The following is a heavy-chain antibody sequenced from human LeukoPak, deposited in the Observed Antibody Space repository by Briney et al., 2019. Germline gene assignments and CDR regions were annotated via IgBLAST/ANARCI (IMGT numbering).Heavy chain of an antibody. CDR3: ARGSRYNWNDEYFQH. Sequence: AGGSLRLSCAASGFTFSSYWMHWVRHAPGEGLVWVSRINRVGSSTSYADSVKGRFTISRDNAKNTMYLQMNSLRAEDTAVYYCARGSRYNWNDEYFQHWGQGTLVTVSS. D-gene: IGHD1-20*01. J-gene: IGHJ1*01. V-gene: IGHV3-74*01. CDR2: INRVGSST. CDR1: GFTFSSYW.